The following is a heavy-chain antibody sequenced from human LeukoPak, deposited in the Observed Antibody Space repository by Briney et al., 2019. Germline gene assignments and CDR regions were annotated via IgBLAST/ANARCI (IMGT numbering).Heavy chain of an antibody. D-gene: IGHD1-26*01. J-gene: IGHJ3*02. CDR2: ISGSGGST. CDR3: ARDPHGGSGSDPHDAFDI. CDR1: GFTFSSYA. V-gene: IGHV3-23*01. Sequence: GGSLRLSCAASGFTFSSYAMSWVRQAPGKGLEWVSAISGSGGSTYYADSVKGRFTISRDNSKNTLYLQMNSLRAEDTAVYYCARDPHGGSGSDPHDAFDIWGQWTMVTVSS.